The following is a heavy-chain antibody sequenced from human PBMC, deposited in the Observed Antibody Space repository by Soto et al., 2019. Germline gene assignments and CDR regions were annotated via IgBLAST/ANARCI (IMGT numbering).Heavy chain of an antibody. Sequence: EVQLLESGGGLVQPGGSLRLSCAASGFTFSSYAMSWVRQAPGKGLEWVSAISGSGGSTYYADSVKGRFTISRDNSKNTVYLQMNSLRAEDTAVYYCATHNPPYDFWSGYYGYWGQGTLVTVSS. CDR1: GFTFSSYA. CDR2: ISGSGGST. V-gene: IGHV3-23*01. J-gene: IGHJ4*02. D-gene: IGHD3-3*01. CDR3: ATHNPPYDFWSGYYGY.